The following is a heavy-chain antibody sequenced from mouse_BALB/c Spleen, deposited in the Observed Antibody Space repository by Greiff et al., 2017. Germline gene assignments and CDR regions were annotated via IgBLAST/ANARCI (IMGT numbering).Heavy chain of an antibody. D-gene: IGHD2-4*01. CDR3: ARQGYDYDGYYFDY. J-gene: IGHJ2*01. CDR1: GFTFSSYA. Sequence: DVKLQESGGGLVKPGGSLKLSCAASGFTFSSYAMSWVRQTPEKRLEWVATISSGGSYTYYPDSVKGRFTISRDNAKNTLYLQMSSLRSEDTAMYYCARQGYDYDGYYFDYWGQGTTLTVSS. V-gene: IGHV5-9-3*01. CDR2: ISSGGSYT.